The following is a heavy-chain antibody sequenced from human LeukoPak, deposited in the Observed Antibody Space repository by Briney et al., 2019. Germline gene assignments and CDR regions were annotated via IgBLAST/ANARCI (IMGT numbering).Heavy chain of an antibody. V-gene: IGHV4-34*01. J-gene: IGHJ4*02. CDR1: GGSFSGYY. CDR3: ARGRGVVVPAADAY. D-gene: IGHD2-2*01. CDR2: INHSGST. Sequence: PSETLSLTCAVYGGSFSGYYCGWIRQPPGKGREWIGEINHSGSTDYKTSLKSRAPRAVDTSQTQFSLELSSVTAAATAVHYCARGRGVVVPAADAYWGQGTLVTVSS.